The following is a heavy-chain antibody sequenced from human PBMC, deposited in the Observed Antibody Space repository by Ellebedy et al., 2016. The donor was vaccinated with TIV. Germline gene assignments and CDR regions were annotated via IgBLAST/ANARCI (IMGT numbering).Heavy chain of an antibody. D-gene: IGHD3-10*01. CDR1: GFTVSDHY. Sequence: GESLKISCAVSGFTVSDHYMDWVRQAPGKGLEWVGFSRSKDYGGTTACAASVKDRFSISRDDLENSLYLEMKSLRTEDTAIYYCTIRHSRDRWGVNLWGQGTLVTVSS. J-gene: IGHJ4*02. V-gene: IGHV3-72*01. CDR3: TIRHSRDRWGVNL. CDR2: SRSKDYGGTT.